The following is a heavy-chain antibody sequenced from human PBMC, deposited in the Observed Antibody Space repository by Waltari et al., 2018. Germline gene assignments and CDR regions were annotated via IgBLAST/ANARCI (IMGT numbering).Heavy chain of an antibody. CDR3: ARGLGYSGTYFAVGY. Sequence: QVQLQQWGAGLLKPSETLSLTCAAYGGSFSGYDWRLIRQPPGKGLEWIGEINHSGTTNYNPYLKSRVTISIDTSKNQFSLKLSSVTAADTAVYYCARGLGYSGTYFAVGYWGQGTLVTVSS. CDR2: INHSGTT. J-gene: IGHJ4*02. D-gene: IGHD1-26*01. V-gene: IGHV4-34*01. CDR1: GGSFSGYD.